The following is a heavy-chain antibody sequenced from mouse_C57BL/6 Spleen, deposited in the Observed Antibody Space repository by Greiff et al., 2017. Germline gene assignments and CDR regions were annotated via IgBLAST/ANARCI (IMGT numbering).Heavy chain of an antibody. Sequence: VKLQESGPGLVQPSQSLSITCTVSGFSLTSYGVHWVRQSPGKGLEWLGVIWSGGSTDYNAAFISRLSISKDNSKSQVFFKMNSLQADDTAIYYCARGHDSNFDYWGQGTTLTVSS. CDR1: GFSLTSYG. V-gene: IGHV2-2*01. D-gene: IGHD2-4*01. CDR3: ARGHDSNFDY. CDR2: IWSGGST. J-gene: IGHJ2*01.